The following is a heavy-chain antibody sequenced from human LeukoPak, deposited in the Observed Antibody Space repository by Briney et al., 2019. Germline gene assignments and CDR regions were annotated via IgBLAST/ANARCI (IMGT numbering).Heavy chain of an antibody. CDR3: AKIPTGYYGSGNYPDY. J-gene: IGHJ4*02. Sequence: AGGSLRLSCAASGFTFSSYAMSWVRQAPGKGLEWVSAISGSGGSTYYADSVKGRFTISRDNSKNTLYLQMNSLRAEDTAVYYCAKIPTGYYGSGNYPDYWGQGTLVTVSS. V-gene: IGHV3-23*01. D-gene: IGHD3-10*01. CDR1: GFTFSSYA. CDR2: ISGSGGST.